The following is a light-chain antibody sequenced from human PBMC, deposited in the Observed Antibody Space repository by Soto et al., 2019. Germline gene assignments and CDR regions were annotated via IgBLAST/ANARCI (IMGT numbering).Light chain of an antibody. V-gene: IGKV3-20*01. CDR1: QTVSSTY. Sequence: EIVLTQSPGTLSLSPGERATLSCRAIQTVSSTYLAWYQQKPGQAPRLLIYGASNRATGIPDRFSGSGSGTDFTLTISRLELVVFDTYSSQNYRRSPRTFRQGTKV. CDR3: QNYRRSPRT. CDR2: GAS. J-gene: IGKJ1*01.